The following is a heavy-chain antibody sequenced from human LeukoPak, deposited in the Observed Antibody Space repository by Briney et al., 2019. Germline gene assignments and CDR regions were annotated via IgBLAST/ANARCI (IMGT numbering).Heavy chain of an antibody. CDR2: ISGSGGNT. J-gene: IGHJ5*02. D-gene: IGHD2-2*01. Sequence: PGGSLRLSCAASGFTFSTYAMSWVRQAPGKGLEWVSAISGSGGNTHYADSVKGRFTISRDNSKNTLYLEMNSLRAEDTAVYYCAKGLIPAILSNWFDPWDQGALVTVSS. V-gene: IGHV3-23*01. CDR3: AKGLIPAILSNWFDP. CDR1: GFTFSTYA.